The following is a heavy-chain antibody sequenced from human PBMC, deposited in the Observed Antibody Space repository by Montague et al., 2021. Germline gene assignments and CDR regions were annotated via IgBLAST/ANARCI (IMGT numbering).Heavy chain of an antibody. CDR2: IYYSGST. CDR1: GGFISSSSYY. CDR3: ARHVIGNYGMDV. Sequence: SETLSLTCTVSGGFISSSSYYWGWIRQPPGKGLEWIGSIYYSGSTYYNPSLKSRVTISVDTSKNQFSLKLSSVTAADTAVYYCARHVIGNYGMDVWGQGTTVTVSS. D-gene: IGHD3-16*02. J-gene: IGHJ6*02. V-gene: IGHV4-39*01.